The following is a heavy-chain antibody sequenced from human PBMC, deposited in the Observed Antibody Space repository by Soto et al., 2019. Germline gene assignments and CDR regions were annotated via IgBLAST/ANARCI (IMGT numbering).Heavy chain of an antibody. Sequence: SETLSLTCTVAGASFSHFYWSWIRQAPGKGLEWLGYIYDSGSTNYNPSVKSRVTMSVDTSKTQFSLDLGSVTAADTAVYYCARGVGGYDFWSGYYGTYGMDVWGQGTTVTVS. V-gene: IGHV4-59*01. D-gene: IGHD3-3*01. CDR1: GASFSHFY. CDR3: ARGVGGYDFWSGYYGTYGMDV. CDR2: IYDSGST. J-gene: IGHJ6*02.